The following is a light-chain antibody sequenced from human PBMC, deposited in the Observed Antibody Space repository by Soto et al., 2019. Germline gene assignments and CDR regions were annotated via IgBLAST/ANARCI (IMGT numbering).Light chain of an antibody. CDR2: AAS. Sequence: EIVLTQSPATLSLSPGERATLSCRASQSVSSYLAWYQQKPGQAPRLLIYAASNRATGIPARFSGSGSGTDFTLTISSLEPEDFAVYYCHQRSNWPPITFGQGTRLEIK. CDR3: HQRSNWPPIT. V-gene: IGKV3-11*01. J-gene: IGKJ5*01. CDR1: QSVSSY.